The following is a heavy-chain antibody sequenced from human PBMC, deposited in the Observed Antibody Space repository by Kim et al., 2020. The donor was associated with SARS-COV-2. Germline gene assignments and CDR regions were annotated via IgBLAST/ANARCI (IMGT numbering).Heavy chain of an antibody. CDR2: IYYSGST. CDR3: ARGGDSSGYYLLSEAYYFDY. Sequence: SETLSLTCTVSGGSISSGGYYWSWIRQHPGKGLEWIGYIYYSGSTYYNPSLKSRVTISVDTSKNQFSLKLSSVTAADTAVYYCARGGDSSGYYLLSEAYYFDYWGQGTLVTVSS. D-gene: IGHD3-22*01. CDR1: GGSISSGGYY. J-gene: IGHJ4*02. V-gene: IGHV4-31*03.